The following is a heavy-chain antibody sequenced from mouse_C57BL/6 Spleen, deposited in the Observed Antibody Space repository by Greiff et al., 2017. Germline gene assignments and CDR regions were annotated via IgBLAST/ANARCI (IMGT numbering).Heavy chain of an antibody. Sequence: VQLKESVAELVRPGASVKLSCTASGFNIKNTYMHWVKQRPEQGLEWIGRIDPANGNTKYAPKFQGKATITADTSSSTAYLQLSSLTSEDTAIYYCASPYSNYGYFGYWGQGATLTVSS. D-gene: IGHD2-5*01. J-gene: IGHJ2*01. V-gene: IGHV14-3*01. CDR3: ASPYSNYGYFGY. CDR2: IDPANGNT. CDR1: GFNIKNTY.